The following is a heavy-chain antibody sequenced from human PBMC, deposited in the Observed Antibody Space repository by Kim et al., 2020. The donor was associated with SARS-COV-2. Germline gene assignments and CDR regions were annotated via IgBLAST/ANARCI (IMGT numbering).Heavy chain of an antibody. V-gene: IGHV4-39*01. Sequence: SETLSLTCTVSGGSISSSSYYWGWIRQPPGKGLEWIGSIYYSGSTYYNPSLKSRVTISVDTSKNQFSLKLSSVTAADTAVYYCARLRAEFLVVPAAIDYWGQGTLVTVSS. D-gene: IGHD2-2*02. CDR2: IYYSGST. CDR3: ARLRAEFLVVPAAIDY. J-gene: IGHJ4*02. CDR1: GGSISSSSYY.